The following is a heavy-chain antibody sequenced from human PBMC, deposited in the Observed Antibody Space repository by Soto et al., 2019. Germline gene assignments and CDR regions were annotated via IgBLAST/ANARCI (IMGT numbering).Heavy chain of an antibody. V-gene: IGHV1-18*01. J-gene: IGHJ4*02. CDR3: AIPGGNYDNGGTYYYVY. D-gene: IGHD3-10*02. CDR1: GYTFNIYG. Sequence: QVQLVQSGAEVKEPGASVKVSCKASGYTFNIYGVGWMLQAPGQGLEWMGWVIGLSGDTKFVQNFQGRVTMTTDTSTTTALMELTILTSDVTDLYFCAIPGGNYDNGGTYYYVYWDQGTQVIVSS. CDR2: VIGLSGDT.